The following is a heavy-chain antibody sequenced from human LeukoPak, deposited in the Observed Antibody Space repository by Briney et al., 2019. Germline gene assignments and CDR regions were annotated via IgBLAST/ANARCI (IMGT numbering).Heavy chain of an antibody. J-gene: IGHJ4*02. CDR3: ARADELMAAPDLDY. V-gene: IGHV3-21*01. CDR2: ISSSSYL. Sequence: GGSLRLSCAASGFTFSSYSMNWVRQAPGKGLEWVSSISSSSYLYYADSVKGRFTISRDNAKNSLYLQMNSLRAEDTAVYYCARADELMAAPDLDYWGQGTLVTVSS. CDR1: GFTFSSYS. D-gene: IGHD2-8*01.